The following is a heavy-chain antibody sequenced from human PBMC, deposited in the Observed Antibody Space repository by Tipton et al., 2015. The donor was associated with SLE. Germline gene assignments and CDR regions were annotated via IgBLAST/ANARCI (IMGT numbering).Heavy chain of an antibody. CDR3: ARVNTRNFDL. Sequence: TLSLTCTVSGVSINSHYWSWIRQPPGKGLEWIGYIYYTGSTNYNPSLKSRVTISLDTSKNQFSLKLSSVTAADTAVYYCARVNTRNFDLWGRGTLVTVSS. J-gene: IGHJ2*01. CDR2: IYYTGST. V-gene: IGHV4-59*11. D-gene: IGHD2-15*01. CDR1: GVSINSHY.